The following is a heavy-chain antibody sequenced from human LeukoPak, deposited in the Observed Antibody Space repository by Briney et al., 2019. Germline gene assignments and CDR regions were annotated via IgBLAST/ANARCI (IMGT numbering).Heavy chain of an antibody. J-gene: IGHJ5*02. CDR3: AKGPGIAAAAPTGNWFDP. CDR2: IKEDGSEK. D-gene: IGHD6-13*01. Sequence: GGSLRLSCAASGFTFSRSWMHWVRQAPGKGLEWVASIKEDGSEKYYVDSVKGRFTISRDNAKNSLYLQMNSLRAEDTAVYYCAKGPGIAAAAPTGNWFDPWGQGTLVTVSS. V-gene: IGHV3-7*03. CDR1: GFTFSRSW.